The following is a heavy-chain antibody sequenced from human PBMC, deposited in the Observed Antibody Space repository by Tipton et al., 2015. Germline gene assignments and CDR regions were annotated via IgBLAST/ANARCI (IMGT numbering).Heavy chain of an antibody. Sequence: QLVQSGAEVKKPGSSVRVSCKASGGTFGNYALSRVRQAPGQGLEWMGGIIPILGTTNYAQRFQGRVTISADESTNTAYMELSSLRSEDTAVYFCARDLKAVTSWDAFAIWGQGTMVTVSS. CDR3: ARDLKAVTSWDAFAI. CDR2: IIPILGTT. V-gene: IGHV1-69*01. CDR1: GGTFGNYA. D-gene: IGHD4-17*01. J-gene: IGHJ3*02.